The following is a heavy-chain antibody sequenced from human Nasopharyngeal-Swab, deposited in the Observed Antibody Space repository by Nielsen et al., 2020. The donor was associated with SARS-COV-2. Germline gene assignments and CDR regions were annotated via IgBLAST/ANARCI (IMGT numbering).Heavy chain of an antibody. D-gene: IGHD5-12*01. CDR3: VKDAGYDYRYYYYGLDV. CDR2: INGKGGST. Sequence: GGSLRLSCSGSGFTFSTHPMHWVRQAPGKGLEYVSVINGKGGSTYYADSVKGRFTVSRDNSESTLYLQMSSLRTEDTAVYYGVKDAGYDYRYYYYGLDVWGQGTTVTVSS. CDR1: GFTFSTHP. V-gene: IGHV3-64D*06. J-gene: IGHJ6*02.